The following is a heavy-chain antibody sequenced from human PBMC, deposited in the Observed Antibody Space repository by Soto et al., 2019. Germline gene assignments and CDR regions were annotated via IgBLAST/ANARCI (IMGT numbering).Heavy chain of an antibody. D-gene: IGHD6-19*01. CDR2: IYHSGST. Sequence: WWSWVRQPPGKGLEWIGEIYHSGSTNYNPSLKSRVTISVDKSKNQFSLTLSSVTAADTAVYYCARAGTGGSNGGYEGYYYGMRVWGQGTRVTFSS. V-gene: IGHV4-4*02. CDR1: W. J-gene: IGHJ6*02. CDR3: ARAGTGGSNGGYEGYYYGMRV.